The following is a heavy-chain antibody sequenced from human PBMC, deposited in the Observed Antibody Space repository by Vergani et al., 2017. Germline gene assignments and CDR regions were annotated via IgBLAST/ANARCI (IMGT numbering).Heavy chain of an antibody. CDR2: FDPEDGET. CDR1: GYTLTELS. J-gene: IGHJ4*02. D-gene: IGHD2-15*01. Sequence: QVQLVESGAEVKKPGASVKVSCKVSGYTLTELSMHWVRQAPGKGLEWMGGFDPEDGETIYAQKFQGRVTMTEDTSTDTAYMELSSLRSEYTAVYYCATGGYCSGGSCYGDDYWGQGTLVTVSS. V-gene: IGHV1-24*01. CDR3: ATGGYCSGGSCYGDDY.